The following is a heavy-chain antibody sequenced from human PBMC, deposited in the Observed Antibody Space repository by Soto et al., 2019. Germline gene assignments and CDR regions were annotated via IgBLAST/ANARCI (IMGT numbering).Heavy chain of an antibody. CDR1: GFTFSSYA. CDR3: AKVNFFDNPGTYNV. CDR2: IAGSGAMT. Sequence: PGGSLRSSCAASGFTFSSYAMTWVRLAPGRGLGWVATIAGSGAMTYYTKSVRGRFTISRDNSKKTVSLQMSSLRAEDTAMYFCAKVNFFDNPGTYNVWGQGTPDTDSS. J-gene: IGHJ6*02. D-gene: IGHD3-16*01. V-gene: IGHV3-23*01.